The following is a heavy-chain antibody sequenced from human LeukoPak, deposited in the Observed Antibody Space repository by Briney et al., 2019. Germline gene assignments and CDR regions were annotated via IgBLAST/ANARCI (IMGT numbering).Heavy chain of an antibody. CDR1: GGSISSYY. D-gene: IGHD3-16*01. CDR2: IYYSGST. J-gene: IGHJ4*02. CDR3: ARGRTSYANV. V-gene: IGHV4-59*01. Sequence: SETLSLTCTVSGGSISSYYWSWIRQPPGKGLEWIGYIYYSGSTNYNPSLKSRVTISVDTSKNQFSLKLSSVTAADTAVYYCARGRTSYANVWGQGTLVTVSS.